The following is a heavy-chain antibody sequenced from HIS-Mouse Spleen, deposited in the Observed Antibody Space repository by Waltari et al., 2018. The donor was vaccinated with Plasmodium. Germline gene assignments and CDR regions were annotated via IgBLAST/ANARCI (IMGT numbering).Heavy chain of an antibody. V-gene: IGHV4-59*01. CDR3: AREPYDILTGYYDAFDI. D-gene: IGHD3-9*01. Sequence: QVQLQESGPGLVKPSETLSLTCTVSGGSISRYYWSWIRQPPGKGLEWIGYIYYSGSTNYNPSLKSRVTISVDTSKNQFSLKLSSVTAADTAVYYCAREPYDILTGYYDAFDIWGQGTMVTVSS. J-gene: IGHJ3*02. CDR1: GGSISRYY. CDR2: IYYSGST.